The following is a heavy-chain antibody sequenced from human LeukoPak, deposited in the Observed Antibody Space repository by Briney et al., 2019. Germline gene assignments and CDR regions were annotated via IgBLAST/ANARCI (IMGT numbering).Heavy chain of an antibody. Sequence: GGSLRLSCAASGFTFSSYSMNWVRQAPGKGLEWVSSISSSSSYIYYADSVKGRFTISRDNAKNSLYLQMNSLRAEDKAGYYCARDYYGGNSFNYGGKGTLVPVSS. D-gene: IGHD4-23*01. CDR3: ARDYYGGNSFNY. J-gene: IGHJ4*02. CDR2: ISSSSSYI. V-gene: IGHV3-21*01. CDR1: GFTFSSYS.